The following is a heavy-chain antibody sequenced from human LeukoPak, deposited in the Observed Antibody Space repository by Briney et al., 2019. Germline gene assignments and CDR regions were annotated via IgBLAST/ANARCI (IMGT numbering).Heavy chain of an antibody. V-gene: IGHV1-69*13. D-gene: IGHD5-18*01. J-gene: IGHJ5*02. CDR1: GGTFSSYA. CDR3: ARRFSYGTIDP. CDR2: IIPIFGTA. Sequence: SVKVSCKASGGTFSSYAISWVRQAPGQGLEWMGGIIPIFGTANYAQKFQGRVTITADESTSTAYMELSSLRSDDTAMYYCARRFSYGTIDPWGQGTLVTVSS.